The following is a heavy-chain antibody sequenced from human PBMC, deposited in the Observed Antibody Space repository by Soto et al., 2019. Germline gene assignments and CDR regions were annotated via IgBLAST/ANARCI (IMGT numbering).Heavy chain of an antibody. J-gene: IGHJ4*02. CDR3: ARLYLTASITSLDY. CDR2: IKKDGSET. V-gene: IGHV3-7*01. Sequence: GGSLRLSCAASGFTFSNYWLSWVRQAPGKGLEWVANIKKDGSETYYGGSVVGRFTVSRDNAENSLYLQMNSLRAEDTAVYYCARLYLTASITSLDYWGQGTLVTVSS. D-gene: IGHD3-16*01. CDR1: GFTFSNYW.